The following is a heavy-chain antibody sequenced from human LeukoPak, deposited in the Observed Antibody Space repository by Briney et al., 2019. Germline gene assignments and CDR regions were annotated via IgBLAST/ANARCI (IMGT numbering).Heavy chain of an antibody. CDR3: ARVVEDSSGYPLDY. J-gene: IGHJ4*02. V-gene: IGHV3-53*01. CDR2: IYSGGST. Sequence: PGGSLRLSCVASGFTVSSNYMSWVRQAPGKGLEWVSVIYSGGSTYYADSVKGRFTISRDNSKNTLYLQMNSLRAEDTAVYYCARVVEDSSGYPLDYWGQGTLVTVSS. D-gene: IGHD3-22*01. CDR1: GFTVSSNY.